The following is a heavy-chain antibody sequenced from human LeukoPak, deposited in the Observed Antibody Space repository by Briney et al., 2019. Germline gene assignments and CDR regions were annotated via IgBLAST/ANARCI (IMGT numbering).Heavy chain of an antibody. CDR3: AADLNYYDSSGSGDY. Sequence: GASVTVSCKASGYTFTGYYMHWVRQAPGQGLEWMGWINANSGGTNYAQKFQGRVTMTRDTSTSTAYMELTSLRSEDTAVYYCAADLNYYDSSGSGDYWGQGTLVTVSS. V-gene: IGHV1-2*02. D-gene: IGHD3-22*01. CDR1: GYTFTGYY. CDR2: INANSGGT. J-gene: IGHJ4*02.